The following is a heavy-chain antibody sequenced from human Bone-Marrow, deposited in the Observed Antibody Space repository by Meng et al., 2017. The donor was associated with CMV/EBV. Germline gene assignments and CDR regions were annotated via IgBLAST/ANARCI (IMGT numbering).Heavy chain of an antibody. CDR3: AIGYCSSTSCYFDY. V-gene: IGHV1-69*05. J-gene: IGHJ4*02. CDR1: GGTFSSYA. Sequence: SVKVSCKASGGTFSSYAISCVRQAPGQGLEWMGGIVPIFGTANYAQKFQGRVTITTDESTSTAYMELSSLRSEDTAVYYCAIGYCSSTSCYFDYWGQGTLVTVSS. D-gene: IGHD2-2*01. CDR2: IVPIFGTA.